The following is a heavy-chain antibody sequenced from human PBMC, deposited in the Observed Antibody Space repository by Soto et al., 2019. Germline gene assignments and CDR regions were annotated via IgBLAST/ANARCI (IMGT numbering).Heavy chain of an antibody. CDR1: GFTFSSYA. J-gene: IGHJ3*02. V-gene: IGHV3-23*01. CDR3: AKSQFYAYYYDSSGSFGAFDI. Sequence: GGSLRLSCAASGFTFSSYAMSWVRQAPGKGLEWVSAISGSGGSTYYADSVKGRFTISRDNSKNTLYLQMNSLRAEDTAVYYCAKSQFYAYYYDSSGSFGAFDIWGQGTMVTVSS. CDR2: ISGSGGST. D-gene: IGHD3-22*01.